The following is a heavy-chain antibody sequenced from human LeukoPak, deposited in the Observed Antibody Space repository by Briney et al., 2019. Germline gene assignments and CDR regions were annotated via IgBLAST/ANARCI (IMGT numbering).Heavy chain of an antibody. Sequence: SETLSLTCSVSSGSISSYAYFWGWIRQPPGQALEWIGTIYYSGSTYYNPSLGSRVTISVDTSKNQFSLRLSSVTAADTAVYYWAKTHFYNSSGYYFPFDNWSQGTLVTVSS. J-gene: IGHJ4*02. CDR2: IYYSGST. D-gene: IGHD3-22*01. CDR3: AKTHFYNSSGYYFPFDN. V-gene: IGHV4-39*07. CDR1: SGSISSYAYF.